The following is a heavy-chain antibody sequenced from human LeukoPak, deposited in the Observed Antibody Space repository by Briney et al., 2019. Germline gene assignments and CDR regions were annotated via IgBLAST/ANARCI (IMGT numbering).Heavy chain of an antibody. V-gene: IGHV5-51*01. J-gene: IGHJ3*02. D-gene: IGHD2-15*01. CDR2: IYPGDSDT. Sequence: GESLQISCKGSGYSFTSYWIGWGRQMPGKGLEWMGIIYPGDSDTRYSPSFQGQVTISADKSISTAYLQWSSLKASDTAMYYCARGYCSGGGCYWYAFDIWGQGTMVTVSS. CDR1: GYSFTSYW. CDR3: ARGYCSGGGCYWYAFDI.